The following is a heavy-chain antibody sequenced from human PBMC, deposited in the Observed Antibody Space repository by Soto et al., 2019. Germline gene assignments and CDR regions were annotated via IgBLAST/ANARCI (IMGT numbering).Heavy chain of an antibody. CDR2: TYYRSKWYY. Sequence: PWQTLSLTCAITGDSVSSNSAGWSWVRQCPSRGLEWLGRTYYRSKWYYEYAVSVRGRITINPDTSKNQYSLQLNSVTPEDTAVYFCARGEQYSGRIFDYWGQGTLVTVSS. J-gene: IGHJ4*01. CDR1: GDSVSSNSAG. D-gene: IGHD1-26*01. CDR3: ARGEQYSGRIFDY. V-gene: IGHV6-1*01.